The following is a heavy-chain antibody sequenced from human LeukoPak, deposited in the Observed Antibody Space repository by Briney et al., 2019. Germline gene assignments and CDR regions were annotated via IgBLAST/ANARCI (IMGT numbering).Heavy chain of an antibody. J-gene: IGHJ6*03. V-gene: IGHV3-21*01. CDR1: GFTFSSYS. Sequence: PGGSLRLSCAASGFTFSSYSMNWVRQAPGKGLEWVSSISSSSSYIYYADSVKGRFTISRDNAKNSLYLQMNSLRAEDTAVYYCTRVEETATTAAIIRKYSYYYYMDVWGKGNTVTVSS. D-gene: IGHD4-11*01. CDR2: ISSSSSYI. CDR3: TRVEETATTAAIIRKYSYYYYMDV.